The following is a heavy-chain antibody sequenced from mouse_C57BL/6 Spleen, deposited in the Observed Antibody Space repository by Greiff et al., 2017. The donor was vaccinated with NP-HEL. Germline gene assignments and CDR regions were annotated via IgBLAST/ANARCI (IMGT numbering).Heavy chain of an antibody. CDR1: GYSITSGYY. V-gene: IGHV3-6*01. D-gene: IGHD3-2*02. CDR3: ARDDSSGYVY. CDR2: ISYDGSN. Sequence: EVKLQESGPGLVKPSQSLSLTCSVTGYSITSGYYWNWIRQFPGNKLEWMGYISYDGSNNYNPSLKNRISITRDTSKNQFFLKLNSVTTEDTATYYCARDDSSGYVYWGQGTTLTVSS. J-gene: IGHJ2*01.